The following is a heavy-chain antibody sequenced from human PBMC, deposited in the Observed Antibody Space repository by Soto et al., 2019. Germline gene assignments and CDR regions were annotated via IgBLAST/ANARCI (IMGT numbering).Heavy chain of an antibody. CDR3: VQNRKWLRFDY. J-gene: IGHJ4*02. D-gene: IGHD5-12*01. Sequence: QITLKESGPTLVKPTQTLTLTCTFSGFSLTTSGVGVGWIRQPPGKALEWLALIYWDGDKRYSPSLKSRLTIMKDTSKNQVVLIMTNMDPVDTATFYCVQNRKWLRFDYWGQGTLVTVSS. CDR2: IYWDGDK. CDR1: GFSLTTSGVG. V-gene: IGHV2-5*02.